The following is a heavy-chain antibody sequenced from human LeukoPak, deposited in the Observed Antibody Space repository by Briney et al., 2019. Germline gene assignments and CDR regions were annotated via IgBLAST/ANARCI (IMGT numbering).Heavy chain of an antibody. Sequence: GGSLRLSCAASGFTFSSYGMHWVRQAPGKGLEWVAVILSDGSKEFYTDSVKGRFTISRDDSKNTLYLQMNSLRAKDTAVYYCARDGGRDYYYGMDVWGQGTTVTVSS. CDR1: GFTFSSYG. CDR2: ILSDGSKE. J-gene: IGHJ6*02. D-gene: IGHD6-25*01. CDR3: ARDGGRDYYYGMDV. V-gene: IGHV3-33*01.